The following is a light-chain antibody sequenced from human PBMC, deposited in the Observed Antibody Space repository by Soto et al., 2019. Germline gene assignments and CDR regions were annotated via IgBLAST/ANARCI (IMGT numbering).Light chain of an antibody. CDR1: QSVSSY. Sequence: EIVLTQSPTTLSFSPGERATLSCRASQSVSSYLAWYQQKPGQTPRLLIYDASNRATGIPARFSGSRSGTDFTLTISSLEPEDFAVYYCQQRSIWPLTFGGGTKVDIK. J-gene: IGKJ4*01. CDR3: QQRSIWPLT. V-gene: IGKV3-11*01. CDR2: DAS.